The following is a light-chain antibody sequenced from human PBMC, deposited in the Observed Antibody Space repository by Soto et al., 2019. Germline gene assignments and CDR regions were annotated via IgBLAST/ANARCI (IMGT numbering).Light chain of an antibody. CDR2: DAS. CDR1: QSISSW. J-gene: IGKJ2*01. Sequence: DIQMTQSPSTLSASVGDRVTITCRASQSISSWLAWYQQKPGKAPKPLIYDASSLESGVPSRFSGSGSGKEFTLTISSLQPDDFANYYCQQYNSYSRYTFGQGTKADIX. V-gene: IGKV1-5*01. CDR3: QQYNSYSRYT.